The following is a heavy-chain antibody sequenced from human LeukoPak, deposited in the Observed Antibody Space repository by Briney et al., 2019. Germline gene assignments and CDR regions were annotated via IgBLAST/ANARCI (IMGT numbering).Heavy chain of an antibody. CDR3: ASDYTYCGGDCYSGY. J-gene: IGHJ4*02. Sequence: VGSLRLSCAASGFTFSDYWMTWVLQAPGQGLRSVANIEDDGRGKYHVDSVKGRFPIPRDSAKNSLYLQVNSLRAEDTAVYYCASDYTYCGGDCYSGYWGKGTLVTVSS. V-gene: IGHV3-7*01. CDR1: GFTFSDYW. D-gene: IGHD2-21*02. CDR2: IEDDGRGK.